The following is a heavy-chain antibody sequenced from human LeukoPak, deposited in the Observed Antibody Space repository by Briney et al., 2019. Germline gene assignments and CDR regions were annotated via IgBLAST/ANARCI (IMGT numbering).Heavy chain of an antibody. CDR1: GGSISSGSYY. CDR3: ARGRDGIAVAGTTHLAFDL. D-gene: IGHD6-19*01. CDR2: IYTSGST. V-gene: IGHV4-61*02. Sequence: PSETLSLTCTVSGGSISSGSYYWSWIRQPAGKGLEWIGRIYTSGSTNYNPSLKSRVTISVDTSKNQFSLKLSSVTAADTAVYYCARGRDGIAVAGTTHLAFDLWGRGTLVTVSS. J-gene: IGHJ2*01.